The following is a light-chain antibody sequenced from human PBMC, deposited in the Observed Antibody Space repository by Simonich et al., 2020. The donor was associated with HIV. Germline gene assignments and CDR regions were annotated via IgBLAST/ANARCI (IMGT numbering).Light chain of an antibody. CDR1: SSDVGSYNY. V-gene: IGLV2-14*03. CDR2: DVS. CDR3: SSYTSSGALRV. J-gene: IGLJ3*02. Sequence: QSALTHPASVSGSPGQSITISCTGTSSDVGSYNYVSWYQQHPGKAPNFMSFDVSNRPSGVSNRFSGSKSGNTASLTISGLQAEDEADYYCSSYTSSGALRVFGGGTKLTVL.